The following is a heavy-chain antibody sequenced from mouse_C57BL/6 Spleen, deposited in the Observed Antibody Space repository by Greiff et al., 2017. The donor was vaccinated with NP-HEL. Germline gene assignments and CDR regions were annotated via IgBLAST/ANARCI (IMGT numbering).Heavy chain of an antibody. D-gene: IGHD2-3*01. J-gene: IGHJ1*03. V-gene: IGHV1-18*01. CDR3: ARGRIYDGYYVDWYFDV. Sequence: VQLKQSGPELVKPGASVKIPCKASGYTFTDYNMDWVKQSHGKSLEWIGDINPNNGGTIYNQKFKGKATLTVDKSTSTAYMELRSPTSEDTAVYYCARGRIYDGYYVDWYFDVWGTGTTVTVSS. CDR1: GYTFTDYN. CDR2: INPNNGGT.